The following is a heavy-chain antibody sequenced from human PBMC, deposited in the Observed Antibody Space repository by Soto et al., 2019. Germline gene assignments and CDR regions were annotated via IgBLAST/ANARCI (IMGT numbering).Heavy chain of an antibody. J-gene: IGHJ3*02. D-gene: IGHD5-18*01. Sequence: GGSLRLSCAASGFTFSNYGMHWVRQAPGKGLEWVAVISYDGSNKYYADSVKGRFTIPRDNSKNTLYLQMNSLRVEDTAVYYCAKDFGYNYGYDAFDIWGQGTMVTVSS. V-gene: IGHV3-30*18. CDR1: GFTFSNYG. CDR2: ISYDGSNK. CDR3: AKDFGYNYGYDAFDI.